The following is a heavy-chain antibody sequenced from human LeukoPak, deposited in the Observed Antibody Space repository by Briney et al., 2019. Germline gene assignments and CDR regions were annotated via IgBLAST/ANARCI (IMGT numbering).Heavy chain of an antibody. J-gene: IGHJ4*02. V-gene: IGHV4-61*02. CDR1: GGSISSGSYY. D-gene: IGHD6-13*01. Sequence: SETLSLTCTVSGGSISSGSYYWSWIRQPAGKGLEWIGRIYTSGSTNYNPSLKSRVTISVDTSKNQFSLILSSVTTADTAVYYCAREVVAAAGTVDYWGQGTLVTVSS. CDR2: IYTSGST. CDR3: AREVVAAAGTVDY.